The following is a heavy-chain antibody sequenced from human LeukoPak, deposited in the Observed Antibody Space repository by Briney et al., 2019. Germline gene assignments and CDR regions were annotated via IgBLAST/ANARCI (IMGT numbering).Heavy chain of an antibody. Sequence: ASVKVSCKASGYTFTSYGISWVRQAPGQGLEWMGWISAYNGNTNYAQKLQGRVTMTTDTSTSTAYMELRSLRSDDTAVYYCARWSDMVVVPAAIGPDFDYWGQGTLVTVSS. CDR1: GYTFTSYG. CDR3: ARWSDMVVVPAAIGPDFDY. CDR2: ISAYNGNT. V-gene: IGHV1-18*04. J-gene: IGHJ4*02. D-gene: IGHD2-2*01.